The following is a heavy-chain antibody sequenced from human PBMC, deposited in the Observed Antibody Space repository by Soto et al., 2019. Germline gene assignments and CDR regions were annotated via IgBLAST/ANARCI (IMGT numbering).Heavy chain of an antibody. Sequence: VQVVESGGGLVKPGGSLRLSCAASGFTFSEYYMGWVRQAPGKGLEWVAYISQSSTALYNADSVRGRFVISRDNAESSLYLQMNSLTAEDTAMYYCARWSSAFDYWGHGTLVTVSS. CDR2: ISQSSTAL. J-gene: IGHJ4*01. CDR3: ARWSSAFDY. V-gene: IGHV3-11*01. CDR1: GFTFSEYY.